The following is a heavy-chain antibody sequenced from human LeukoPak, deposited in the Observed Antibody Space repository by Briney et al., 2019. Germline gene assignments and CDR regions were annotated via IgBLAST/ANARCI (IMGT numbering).Heavy chain of an antibody. CDR2: IYTSGST. V-gene: IGHV4-4*07. Sequence: SETLSLTCTVSGGSFSSYYWSWIRQPAGKGLEWIGRIYTSGSTNYNPSLKSRVTMSVDTSKNQFSLKLSSVTAADTAVYYCARDLPAAGQTVMDVWGQGTTVTVSS. D-gene: IGHD6-13*01. J-gene: IGHJ6*02. CDR3: ARDLPAAGQTVMDV. CDR1: GGSFSSYY.